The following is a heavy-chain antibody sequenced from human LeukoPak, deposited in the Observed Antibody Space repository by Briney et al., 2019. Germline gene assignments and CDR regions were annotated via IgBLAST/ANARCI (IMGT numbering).Heavy chain of an antibody. CDR2: IKQDGSEK. CDR1: GFTFSSYW. CDR3: ARDRRYCSGGSCSNWFDP. Sequence: GGSLRLSCAASGFTFSSYWMSWVHQAPGKGLEWVANIKQDGSEKYYVDSVKSRFTISRDNAKNSLYLQMNSLRAEDTAVYYCARDRRYCSGGSCSNWFDPWGQGTLVTVSS. D-gene: IGHD2-15*01. J-gene: IGHJ5*02. V-gene: IGHV3-7*03.